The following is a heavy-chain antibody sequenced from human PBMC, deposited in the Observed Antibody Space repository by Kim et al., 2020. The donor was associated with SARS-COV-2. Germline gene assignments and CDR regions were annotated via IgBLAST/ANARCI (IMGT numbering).Heavy chain of an antibody. J-gene: IGHJ4*02. V-gene: IGHV4-61*01. CDR1: GGSVSSGSYY. D-gene: IGHD1-26*01. Sequence: SETLSLTCTVSGGSVSSGSYYWSWIRQPPGKGLEWIGYIYYSGSTNYNPSLKSRVTISVDTSKKQFSLKLSSVTAADTAVYYCARDGTGYCFDYWGQGTLVTVSS. CDR3: ARDGTGYCFDY. CDR2: IYYSGST.